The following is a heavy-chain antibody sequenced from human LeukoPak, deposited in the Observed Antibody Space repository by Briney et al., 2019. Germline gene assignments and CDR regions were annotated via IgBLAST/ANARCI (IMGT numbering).Heavy chain of an antibody. Sequence: GASVKVSCKVSGYTFTSYDINWVRQATGQGLEWMGWMNPNSGNTGYAQKFQGRVTMTRNTSISTAYMELSSLRSEDTAVYYCASQYSSSWYGNYWGQGTLVTVSS. CDR1: GYTFTSYD. CDR2: MNPNSGNT. CDR3: ASQYSSSWYGNY. J-gene: IGHJ4*02. D-gene: IGHD6-13*01. V-gene: IGHV1-8*01.